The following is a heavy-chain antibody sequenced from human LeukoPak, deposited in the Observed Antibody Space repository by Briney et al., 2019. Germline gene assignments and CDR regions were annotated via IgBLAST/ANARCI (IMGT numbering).Heavy chain of an antibody. V-gene: IGHV3-48*03. D-gene: IGHD5-24*01. CDR2: ISPSGNTV. Sequence: GGSLRLSCAASGFTFSSYAMNWVPQAPGKRLYCVSYISPSGNTVYYADSVKGRFTISRDNAKNSLYLQLNSLRAEDTAVYYCVRFRDGFDYWGQGMLVTVSP. CDR1: GFTFSSYA. CDR3: VRFRDGFDY. J-gene: IGHJ4*02.